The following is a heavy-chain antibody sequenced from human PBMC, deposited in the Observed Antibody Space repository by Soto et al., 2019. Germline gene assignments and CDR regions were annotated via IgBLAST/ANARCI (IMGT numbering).Heavy chain of an antibody. CDR3: ARGLKSADYSRWFDP. J-gene: IGHJ5*02. CDR2: MNPNSGNT. V-gene: IGHV1-8*01. D-gene: IGHD4-17*01. Sequence: QVQLVQSGAEVKKPGASVKVSCKASGYTFTSYDINWERQATGQGFEYLGWMNPNSGNTGYVKKFQGRVTITGDTSMRTAYMELSSLRSEDTAVYYCARGLKSADYSRWFDPWGPGTLVTVSS. CDR1: GYTFTSYD.